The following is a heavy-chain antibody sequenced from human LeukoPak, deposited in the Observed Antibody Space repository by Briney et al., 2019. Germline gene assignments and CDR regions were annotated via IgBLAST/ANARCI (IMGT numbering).Heavy chain of an antibody. CDR2: RPNYGSNN. D-gene: IGHD4-11*01. Sequence: AETLCLTCAASGFTFSSYTKHWNCHAPPTGLGRVAVRPNYGSNNCYTDSVKSRFTISGDTSKNTLYLQMNSLTAADTAVYYCARAARHYSFKYDYYVGMDGWGQGTTV. V-gene: IGHV3-30-3*01. J-gene: IGHJ6*02. CDR1: GFTFSSYT. CDR3: ARAARHYSFKYDYYVGMDG.